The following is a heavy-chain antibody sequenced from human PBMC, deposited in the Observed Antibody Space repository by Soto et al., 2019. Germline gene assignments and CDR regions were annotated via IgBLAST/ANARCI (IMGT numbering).Heavy chain of an antibody. Sequence: QVQLVQSGAEVKKPGASVKVSCKASGYTFTSYGISWVRQAPGQGLEWMGWISAYNGNTKYAQKLQGRVTMNTDTSTSTAYMELRSLRSDDTAVYYCARDTSYGSGSYYNIPDAFDIWGQGTMVTVSS. CDR2: ISAYNGNT. V-gene: IGHV1-18*01. CDR1: GYTFTSYG. D-gene: IGHD3-10*01. CDR3: ARDTSYGSGSYYNIPDAFDI. J-gene: IGHJ3*02.